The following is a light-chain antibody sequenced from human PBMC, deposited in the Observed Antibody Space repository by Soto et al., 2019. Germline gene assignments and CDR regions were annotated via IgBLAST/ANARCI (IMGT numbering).Light chain of an antibody. V-gene: IGKV3-11*01. CDR3: QQRINWPFT. Sequence: EIVLTQSPATLSLSPGERATLSCRASQSVSRYLAWYQQKPGQAPRLLIYDASNRATGIPARFSGSGSGTDFTLTISSLEPEGFAVYFCQQRINWPFTFGHPTQVDI. J-gene: IGKJ3*01. CDR2: DAS. CDR1: QSVSRY.